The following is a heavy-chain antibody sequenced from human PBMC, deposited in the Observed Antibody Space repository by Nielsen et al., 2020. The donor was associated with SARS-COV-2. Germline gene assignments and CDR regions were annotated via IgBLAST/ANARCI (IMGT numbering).Heavy chain of an antibody. J-gene: IGHJ5*02. CDR3: ARERWFGDNSHNWFDP. CDR1: GFTFSSHS. V-gene: IGHV3-74*03. CDR2: IKSDGSSR. Sequence: GGSLRLSCAASGFTFSSHSMHWVRQGPGKGLTWVSRIKSDGSSRTYADSVKGRFTVSRDNAKNTLYLQMNSLRVEDTALYYGARERWFGDNSHNWFDPWGQGVLVTVSS. D-gene: IGHD3-10*01.